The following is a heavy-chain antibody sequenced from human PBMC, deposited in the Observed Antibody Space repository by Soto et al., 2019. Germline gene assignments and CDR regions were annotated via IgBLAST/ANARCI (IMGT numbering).Heavy chain of an antibody. CDR3: ANSWTTLTTSFDL. D-gene: IGHD4-17*01. CDR2: ISSDGSEK. V-gene: IGHV3-30*18. CDR1: GFTFSNYA. Sequence: GGSLRLSCVASGFTFSNYAMHWVRQAPGKGLGWVAVISSDGSEKYYLDSVRDRFTISRDNSKNTLYLQMNNLRPEDTAMYYCANSWTTLTTSFDLWGQGALVTVSS. J-gene: IGHJ4*02.